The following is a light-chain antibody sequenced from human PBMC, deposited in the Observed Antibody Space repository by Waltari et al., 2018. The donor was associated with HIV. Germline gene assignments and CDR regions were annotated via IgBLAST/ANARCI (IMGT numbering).Light chain of an antibody. CDR3: SSYGGGNTVL. CDR2: DVT. CDR1: SSDVDSFKY. V-gene: IGLV2-8*01. Sequence: QSALTQPPSASASPGQSVPISCTRPSSDVDSFKYVSWYQQHPGKAPKLMIYDVTKWPSGVPDRFSGSKSGNTASLTVSGLQAEDEADYYCSSYGGGNTVLFGGGTRLTVL. J-gene: IGLJ3*02.